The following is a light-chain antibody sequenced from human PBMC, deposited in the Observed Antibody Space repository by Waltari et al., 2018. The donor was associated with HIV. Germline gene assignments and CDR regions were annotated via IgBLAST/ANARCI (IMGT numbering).Light chain of an antibody. V-gene: IGKV4-1*01. J-gene: IGKJ4*01. CDR3: QQYDNWPLT. CDR2: WAS. CDR1: QSILYSSDNRNY. Sequence: DIVMTQSPDSLPVSLGERATINCTSSQSILYSSDNRNYLAWYQQKARQPPKLLISWASTRESGVPDRFSASGSGTDFTLTITSLQSEDFAIFYCQQYDNWPLTFGGGTKLEI.